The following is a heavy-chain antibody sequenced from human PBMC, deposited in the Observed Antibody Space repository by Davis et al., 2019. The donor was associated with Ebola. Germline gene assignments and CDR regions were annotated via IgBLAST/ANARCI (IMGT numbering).Heavy chain of an antibody. J-gene: IGHJ4*02. CDR3: ASSVGMWANY. CDR1: GGTFSSYA. Sequence: ASVKVSCKASGGTFSSYAISWVRQAPRQGLEWMGIINPSGGSTSYAQKFQGRVTMTRDTSTSTVYMELSSLRSEDTAVYYCASSVGMWANYWGQGTLVTVSS. V-gene: IGHV1-46*01. CDR2: INPSGGST. D-gene: IGHD7-27*01.